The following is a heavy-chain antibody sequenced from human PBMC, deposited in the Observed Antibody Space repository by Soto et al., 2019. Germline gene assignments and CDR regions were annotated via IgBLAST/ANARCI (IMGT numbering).Heavy chain of an antibody. V-gene: IGHV4-59*01. CDR1: GGSIYTSY. CDR2: ISDGGST. CDR3: AGYCSSSICPADHYFALEV. D-gene: IGHD2-2*01. Sequence: SETLSLTCNVSGGSIYTSYWNWIRQSPGKGLECIGYISDGGSTNYNPSLKSRVTISVDTSKKQLSLKLTSVSATETARYLCAGYCSSSICPADHYFALEVWGQGTTVT. J-gene: IGHJ6*02.